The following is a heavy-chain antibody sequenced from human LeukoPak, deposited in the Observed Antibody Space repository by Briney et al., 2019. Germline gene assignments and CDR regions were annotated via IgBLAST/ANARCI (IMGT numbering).Heavy chain of an antibody. V-gene: IGHV1-2*02. CDR3: ARDRGAILRNWFDP. Sequence: GASVKVSCKASGYTFTGYYMHWVRQAPGQGLEWMGWINPNSGGTNYAQKFQGRVTITRDTSASTAYMELSSLRSEDMAVYYCARDRGAILRNWFDPWGQGTLVTVSS. CDR1: GYTFTGYY. J-gene: IGHJ5*02. CDR2: INPNSGGT. D-gene: IGHD3-3*01.